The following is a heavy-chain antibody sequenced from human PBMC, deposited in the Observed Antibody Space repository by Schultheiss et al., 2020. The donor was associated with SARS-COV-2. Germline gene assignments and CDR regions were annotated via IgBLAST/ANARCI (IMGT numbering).Heavy chain of an antibody. D-gene: IGHD3-22*01. CDR3: ARMAGDFYDSATYDPAYLDY. CDR2: IYTSGST. Sequence: SETLSLTCTVSGGSISSYYWSWIRQPAGKGLEWIGRIYTSGSTNYNPSLKSRVTMSVDTSKKQFSLRLSSVTAADTAVYYCARMAGDFYDSATYDPAYLDYWGQGTLVTVSS. V-gene: IGHV4-4*07. CDR1: GGSISSYY. J-gene: IGHJ4*01.